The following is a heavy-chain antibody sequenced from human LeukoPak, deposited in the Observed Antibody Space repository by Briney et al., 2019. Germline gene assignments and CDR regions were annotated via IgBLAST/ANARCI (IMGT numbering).Heavy chain of an antibody. Sequence: GGSLRLSCAASGFTFSSYSMNWVRQAPGKGLEWVSSISSSSSYIYYADSVKGRFTISRDNAKNSLYLQMNSLRAEDTAVYYCARDAASGYFRAFDIWGKGTMVTVSS. D-gene: IGHD3-10*02. CDR1: GFTFSSYS. V-gene: IGHV3-21*01. CDR3: ARDAASGYFRAFDI. J-gene: IGHJ3*02. CDR2: ISSSSSYI.